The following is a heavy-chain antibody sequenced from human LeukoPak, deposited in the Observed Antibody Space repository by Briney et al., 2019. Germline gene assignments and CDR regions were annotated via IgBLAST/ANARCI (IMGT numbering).Heavy chain of an antibody. V-gene: IGHV3-15*01. CDR3: TRREMGTIGGYDY. Sequence: GGSLRLSCAASGFTFSNAWMSWVRQAPGKGLEWVGRIKSKTDGGTTDYAAPVKGRFTISRDDSKNTLYLQMNSLKTEDTAVYYCTRREMGTIGGYDYWGQGTLVTVSS. D-gene: IGHD5-24*01. CDR1: GFTFSNAW. J-gene: IGHJ4*02. CDR2: IKSKTDGGTT.